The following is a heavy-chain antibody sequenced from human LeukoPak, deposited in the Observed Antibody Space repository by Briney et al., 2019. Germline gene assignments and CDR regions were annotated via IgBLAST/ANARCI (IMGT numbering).Heavy chain of an antibody. D-gene: IGHD3-22*01. J-gene: IGHJ3*02. V-gene: IGHV4-4*02. CDR3: AGDRGVNEWGYYYDSSGYSAFDI. CDR2: IYHSGST. Sequence: PSETLSLTCAVSGGSISSSNWWSWVRQPPGKGLEWIGEIYHSGSTNYNPSLKSRVTISVDTSKNQFSLKLSSVTAADTAVYYCAGDRGVNEWGYYYDSSGYSAFDIWGQGTMVTVSS. CDR1: GGSISSSNW.